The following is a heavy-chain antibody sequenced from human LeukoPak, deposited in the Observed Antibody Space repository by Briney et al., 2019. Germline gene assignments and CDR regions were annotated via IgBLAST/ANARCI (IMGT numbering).Heavy chain of an antibody. CDR3: ARGGDGYSSGWYVGY. Sequence: GGSLRLSCAASGFTFSSYWMSWVRQAPGKGLEWVANIKQDGSEKYYVDSVKGRFTISRDNAKNSLYLQMNSLRAEDTAVYYCARGGDGYSSGWYVGYWGQGTLVTVSS. CDR1: GFTFSSYW. J-gene: IGHJ4*02. CDR2: IKQDGSEK. D-gene: IGHD6-19*01. V-gene: IGHV3-7*01.